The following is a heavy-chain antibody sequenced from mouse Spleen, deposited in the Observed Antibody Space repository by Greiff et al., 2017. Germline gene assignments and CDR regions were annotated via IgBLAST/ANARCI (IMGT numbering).Heavy chain of an antibody. CDR3: ARDGGYPYYFDY. D-gene: IGHD2-2*01. CDR2: ISYDGSN. CDR1: GYSITSGYY. Sequence: EVQLQQSGPGLVKPSQSLSLTCSVTGYSITSGYYWNWIRQFPGNKLEWMGYISYDGSNNYNPSLKNRISITRDTSKNQFFLKLNSVTTEDTATYYCARDGGYPYYFDYWGQGTTLTVSS. J-gene: IGHJ2*01. V-gene: IGHV3-6*01.